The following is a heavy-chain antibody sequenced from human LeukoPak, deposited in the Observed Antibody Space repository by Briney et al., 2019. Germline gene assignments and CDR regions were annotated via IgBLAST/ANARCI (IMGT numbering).Heavy chain of an antibody. CDR2: INPSGGST. D-gene: IGHD3-22*01. CDR1: GYTFTSYY. J-gene: IGHJ3*02. V-gene: IGHV1-46*01. Sequence: GASVKVSCKASGYTFTSYYMHWVRQAPGQGLEWMGIINPSGGSTSYAQKFQGRVTMTTDTSTSTAYMELRSLRSDDTAVYYCARFPDYYDSSGYFHAFDIWGQGTMVTVSS. CDR3: ARFPDYYDSSGYFHAFDI.